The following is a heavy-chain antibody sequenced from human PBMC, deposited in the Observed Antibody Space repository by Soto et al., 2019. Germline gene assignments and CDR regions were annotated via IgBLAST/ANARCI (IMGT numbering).Heavy chain of an antibody. V-gene: IGHV1-3*01. Sequence: VQLVQSGAEVKKPGASVKVSCKASGYTFTSYAMHWVRQAPGQRLEWMGWINAGNGNTKYSQKFQGRVTITRDTSASTAYMELSSLRSEDTAVYYCALPPQWLVQSYFDYWGQGTLVTVSS. D-gene: IGHD6-19*01. CDR3: ALPPQWLVQSYFDY. CDR2: INAGNGNT. J-gene: IGHJ4*02. CDR1: GYTFTSYA.